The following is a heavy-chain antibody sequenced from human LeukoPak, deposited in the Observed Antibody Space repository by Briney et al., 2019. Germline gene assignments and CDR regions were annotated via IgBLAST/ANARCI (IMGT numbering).Heavy chain of an antibody. V-gene: IGHV1-18*01. D-gene: IGHD3-10*01. CDR1: GYTFTSYG. J-gene: IGHJ5*02. CDR3: TSLLWFGEFSPFDP. CDR2: ISAYNGNT. Sequence: ASVKVSCKASGYTFTSYGISWVQQAPGQGLEWMGWISAYNGNTNYAQKLQGRVTMTTDTSTSTAYMELRSLRSDDTAVYYCTSLLWFGEFSPFDPWGQGTLVTVSS.